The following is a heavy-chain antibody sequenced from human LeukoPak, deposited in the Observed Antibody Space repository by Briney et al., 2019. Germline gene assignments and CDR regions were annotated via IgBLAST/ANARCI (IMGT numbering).Heavy chain of an antibody. V-gene: IGHV1-2*02. CDR2: INPNSGGT. J-gene: IGHJ6*02. Sequence: ASVKVSCKASGYTFTGYYMHWVRQAPGQGLEWMGWINPNSGGTNYAQKFQGRVTMTRDTSTSTAYMELSRLRSDDTAVYYCARDAYSSGWSLYYYYYGMDVWGQGTTVTVSS. CDR1: GYTFTGYY. CDR3: ARDAYSSGWSLYYYYYGMDV. D-gene: IGHD6-19*01.